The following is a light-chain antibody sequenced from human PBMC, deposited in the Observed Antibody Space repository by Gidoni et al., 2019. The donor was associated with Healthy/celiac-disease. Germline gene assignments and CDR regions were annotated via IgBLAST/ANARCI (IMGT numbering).Light chain of an antibody. CDR1: KLGDKY. CDR3: QAWDSSTASVV. V-gene: IGLV3-1*01. CDR2: QDS. Sequence: SPGQTASITCSGDKLGDKYACWYQQKPGQSPVLVIYQDSKRPSGIPERFSGSNSGNTATLTISGTQAMDEADYYCQAWDSSTASVVFGGGTKLTVL. J-gene: IGLJ2*01.